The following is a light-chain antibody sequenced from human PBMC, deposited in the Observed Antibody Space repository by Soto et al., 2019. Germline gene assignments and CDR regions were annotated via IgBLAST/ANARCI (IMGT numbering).Light chain of an antibody. Sequence: QSALTQPLSASGSPGQSVTISCTGTSSDIGAYDYVSWFQQHPGKAPKLMISEVNNRPSGVSNRFSGSKSGNTAYLTISGLPVEDEAEHFCFSFTTTSPHVFGTGTKVTVL. CDR2: EVN. V-gene: IGLV2-14*01. J-gene: IGLJ1*01. CDR1: SSDIGAYDY. CDR3: FSFTTTSPHV.